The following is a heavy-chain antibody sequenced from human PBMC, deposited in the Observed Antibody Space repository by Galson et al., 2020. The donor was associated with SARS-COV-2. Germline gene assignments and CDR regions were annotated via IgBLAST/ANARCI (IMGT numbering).Heavy chain of an antibody. V-gene: IGHV5-51*01. J-gene: IGHJ4*02. D-gene: IGHD3-22*01. CDR1: GYSFTSFW. CDR2: IYPGDSDT. CDR3: ARDHSPYYDSSVEVGY. Sequence: GESLKISCKTSGYSFTSFWIGWVRQMPGKGLEWMGIIYPGDSDTRYRPSFLGQVTISADKSISTAYLQWSSLRASDTAMYYCARDHSPYYDSSVEVGYWGQGTLVTVSS.